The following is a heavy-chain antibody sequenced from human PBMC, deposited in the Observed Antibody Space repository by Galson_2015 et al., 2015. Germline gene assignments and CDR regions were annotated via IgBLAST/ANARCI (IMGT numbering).Heavy chain of an antibody. CDR1: AFAFSIYE. CDR3: AKTTVAAGSSWYMDA. Sequence: SLRLSCAASAFAFSIYEMNWIRQAPGKGLEWVSYITSTGDTTYYADSVKGRFTVSRDNAKNSLFLQMNSLRAEDTALYYCAKTTVAAGSSWYMDAWGKETTVTVSS. D-gene: IGHD4-23*01. CDR2: ITSTGDTT. J-gene: IGHJ6*03. V-gene: IGHV3-48*03.